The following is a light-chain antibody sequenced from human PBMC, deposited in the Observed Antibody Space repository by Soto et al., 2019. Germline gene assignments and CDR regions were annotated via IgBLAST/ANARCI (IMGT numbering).Light chain of an antibody. J-gene: IGLJ1*01. CDR3: CSYAGSTTFYV. Sequence: QSALTQPASVSGSPGQSITISCTGTSSDVGSYNLVSWYQQHPGKAPKLMIYEVSKRPSGVSTRFSGSKSGYRASLTIYGLQAEDEADYYCCSYAGSTTFYVFGTGTKLTVL. CDR2: EVS. V-gene: IGLV2-23*02. CDR1: SSDVGSYNL.